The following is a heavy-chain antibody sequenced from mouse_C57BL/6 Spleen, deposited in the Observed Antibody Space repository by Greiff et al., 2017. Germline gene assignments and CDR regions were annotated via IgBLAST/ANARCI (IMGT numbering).Heavy chain of an antibody. Sequence: QVQLQQPGAELVMPGASVKLSCKASGYTFTSYWMHWVKQRPGQGLEWIGEIDPSDSYTNYNQKFKGNSTLTVDKSSSTAYMQLSSLTSEDSAVYYCARVDYGPTTYAMDYWGQGTSVTVSS. J-gene: IGHJ4*01. CDR3: ARVDYGPTTYAMDY. CDR2: IDPSDSYT. CDR1: GYTFTSYW. D-gene: IGHD1-1*02. V-gene: IGHV1-69*01.